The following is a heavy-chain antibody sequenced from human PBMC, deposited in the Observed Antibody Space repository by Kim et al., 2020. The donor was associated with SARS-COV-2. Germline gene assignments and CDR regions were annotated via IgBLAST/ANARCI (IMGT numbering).Heavy chain of an antibody. Sequence: VKVRFTISRDNAKNSLYLRMNSLRAEDTAVYYCARDPSSSTLYYYYGMDVWGQGTTVTVSS. D-gene: IGHD6-6*01. J-gene: IGHJ6*02. CDR3: ARDPSSSTLYYYYGMDV. V-gene: IGHV3-11*06.